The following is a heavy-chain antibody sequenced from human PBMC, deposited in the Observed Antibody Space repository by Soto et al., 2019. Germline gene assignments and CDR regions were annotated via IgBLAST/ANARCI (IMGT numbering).Heavy chain of an antibody. CDR3: ARDQTYHYDSSGYFALCN. CDR1: GFTFSSYA. J-gene: IGHJ4*02. CDR2: ISYDGSNK. V-gene: IGHV3-30-3*01. D-gene: IGHD3-22*01. Sequence: GGSLRLSCAASGFTFSSYAMHWVRQAPGKGLEWVAVISYDGSNKYYADSVKGRFTISRDNSKNTLYLQMNSLRAEETAVYYCARDQTYHYDSSGYFALCNWGQGTLVTVSS.